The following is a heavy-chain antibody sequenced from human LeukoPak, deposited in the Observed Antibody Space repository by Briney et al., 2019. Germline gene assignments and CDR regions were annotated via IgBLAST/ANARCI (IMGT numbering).Heavy chain of an antibody. Sequence: GGSLRLSCAASGFTFSSYAMSWVRQAPGKGLEWVSAISGSGGSTYYADSVKGRFTISRDNSKNTLYLQMNSLRAEDTARYYYSKNDYDFWSGYYTCVDYWGQGPLVTVSS. J-gene: IGHJ4*02. CDR3: SKNDYDFWSGYYTCVDY. D-gene: IGHD3-3*01. CDR1: GFTFSSYA. CDR2: ISGSGGST. V-gene: IGHV3-23*01.